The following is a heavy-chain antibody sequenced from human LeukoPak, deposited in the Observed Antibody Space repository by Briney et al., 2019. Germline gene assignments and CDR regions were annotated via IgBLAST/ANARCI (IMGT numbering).Heavy chain of an antibody. D-gene: IGHD3-10*01. CDR2: IKQDGSEK. CDR1: GFTFSSCW. Sequence: GGSLRLSCAASGFTFSSCWMSWVRQAPGKGLEWVANIKQDGSEKYYVDSVKGRFTISRDNAKNSLYLQMNSLRAEDTAVYYCVRGRGSYGWFDPWGQGTLVTVSS. J-gene: IGHJ5*02. CDR3: VRGRGSYGWFDP. V-gene: IGHV3-7*01.